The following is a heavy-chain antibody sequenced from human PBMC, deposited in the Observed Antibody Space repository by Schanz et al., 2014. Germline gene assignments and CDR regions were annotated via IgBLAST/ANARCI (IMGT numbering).Heavy chain of an antibody. CDR2: IGVDGTTT. V-gene: IGHV3-23*04. J-gene: IGHJ3*02. D-gene: IGHD3-10*01. CDR1: GFAVDNYY. Sequence: EVHLVESGGGLVQPGGSLRLSCAASGFAVDNYYMSCVRQAPGKGLEWVSVIGVDGTTTYYADSVKGRFTISRDNSKNTLYLQMNSLRAEDTAVYYCAKGRFGELSAFDIWGQGTMVTVSS. CDR3: AKGRFGELSAFDI.